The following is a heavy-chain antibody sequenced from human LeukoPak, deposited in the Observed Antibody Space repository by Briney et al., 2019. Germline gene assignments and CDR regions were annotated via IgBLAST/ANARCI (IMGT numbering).Heavy chain of an antibody. CDR2: IKSKGDGETI. CDR1: GITFSDYW. V-gene: IGHV3-15*01. Sequence: TGGSLRLSCVASGITFSDYWMSWVRQAPGKGLEWVGRIKSKGDGETIDYNTPVKGRFSISRDDSKNTLYLQMNSLKDEDTAMYYCTVRSSIWSQGTLVTVSS. CDR3: TVRSSI. D-gene: IGHD3-3*02. J-gene: IGHJ1*01.